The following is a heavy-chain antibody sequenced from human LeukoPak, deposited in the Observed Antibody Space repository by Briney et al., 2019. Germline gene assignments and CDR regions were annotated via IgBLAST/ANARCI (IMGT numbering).Heavy chain of an antibody. Sequence: PSQTLSLTCTVSGGSISSGDYYWSWIRQPAGKGLEWIGRIYTSGSTNYHPSLKSRVTMSVDTSKNLFSLKLSSVTAADTAVYYCAFSSGWYHIDYWGQGTLVTVSS. CDR2: IYTSGST. D-gene: IGHD6-19*01. J-gene: IGHJ4*02. CDR3: AFSSGWYHIDY. V-gene: IGHV4-61*02. CDR1: GGSISSGDYY.